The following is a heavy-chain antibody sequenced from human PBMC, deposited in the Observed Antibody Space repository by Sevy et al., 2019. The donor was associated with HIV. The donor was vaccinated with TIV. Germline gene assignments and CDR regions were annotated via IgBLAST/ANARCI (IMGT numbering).Heavy chain of an antibody. CDR1: GFTFSNYN. V-gene: IGHV3-48*01. CDR3: ARESHITIFGLANEGFC. CDR2: ISSSGSTM. Sequence: GGSLRLSCAASGFTFSNYNMNWVRQAPGKGLEWISYISSSGSTMYYADSVKGRFTISRDNTKNSLFLQMSGLRAEDTAVYYCARESHITIFGLANEGFCWGQGALVTVSS. D-gene: IGHD3-3*01. J-gene: IGHJ4*02.